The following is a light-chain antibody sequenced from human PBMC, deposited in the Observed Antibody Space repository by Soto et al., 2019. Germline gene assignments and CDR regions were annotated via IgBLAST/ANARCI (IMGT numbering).Light chain of an antibody. J-gene: IGKJ3*01. CDR3: QQASSFPLT. CDR1: QGIGSW. Sequence: DIQMTQSPSSVSASVGDRVTITCRASQGIGSWLAWYQQKPGNAPKLLIYTASSLQSGVPSRFSGSRSGTDFTLTISSLQPEDFATYYCQQASSFPLTFGPGTKVHIK. CDR2: TAS. V-gene: IGKV1-12*01.